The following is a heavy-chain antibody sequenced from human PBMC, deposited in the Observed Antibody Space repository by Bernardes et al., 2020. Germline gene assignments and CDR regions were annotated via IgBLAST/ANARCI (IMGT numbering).Heavy chain of an antibody. CDR1: GFTFSSYA. Sequence: GGSLRLSCAASGFTFSSYAMSWVRKAPGKGLEWVSAISGSGGSTYYADSVKGRFTISRDNSKNTLYLQMNSLRAEDTAVYYCAKVPNYFWSGYYLFDYWGQGTLVTVSS. CDR3: AKVPNYFWSGYYLFDY. V-gene: IGHV3-23*01. CDR2: ISGSGGST. D-gene: IGHD3-3*01. J-gene: IGHJ4*02.